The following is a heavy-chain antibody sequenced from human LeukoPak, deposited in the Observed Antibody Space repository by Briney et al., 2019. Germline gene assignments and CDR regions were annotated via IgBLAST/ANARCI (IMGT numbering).Heavy chain of an antibody. CDR1: GFTFSSYA. J-gene: IGHJ6*03. CDR2: ISGSGGST. D-gene: IGHD4-17*01. V-gene: IGHV3-23*01. Sequence: GGSLRLSCAASGFTFSSYAMSWVRQAPGKGLEWVSAISGSGGSTYYADSVKGRFTISRDNSKNTLYLQMNSLRAEDTAVYYCARKMTTVIYGYYYYMDVWGKGTTVTVSS. CDR3: ARKMTTVIYGYYYYMDV.